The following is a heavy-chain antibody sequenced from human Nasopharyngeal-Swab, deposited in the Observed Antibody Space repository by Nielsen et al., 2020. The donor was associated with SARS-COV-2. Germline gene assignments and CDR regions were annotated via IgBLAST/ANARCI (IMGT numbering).Heavy chain of an antibody. V-gene: IGHV3-23*01. J-gene: IGHJ6*03. Sequence: GESLKISCAASRFTFSSYAMSWVRQAPGKGLEWVSAISGSGGSTYYADSVKGRFTISRDNSKNTLYLQMNSLRAEDTAVYYCAKDIEYYDFWSGHYYYYMDVWGKGTTVTVSS. CDR2: ISGSGGST. CDR3: AKDIEYYDFWSGHYYYYMDV. CDR1: RFTFSSYA. D-gene: IGHD3-3*01.